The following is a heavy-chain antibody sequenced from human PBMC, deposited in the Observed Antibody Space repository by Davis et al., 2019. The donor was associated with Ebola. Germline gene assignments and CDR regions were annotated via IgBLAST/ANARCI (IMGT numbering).Heavy chain of an antibody. CDR2: ISAYNGNT. CDR3: ARGEGAPDF. Sequence: ASVKVSCKASGYTFTSYGISWVRQAPGQGLEWMGWISAYNGNTNYAQKLQGRVTMTTDTSTTTVFMELTNLRSDDTAVYWCARGEGAPDFWGQGTLVTVSS. D-gene: IGHD1-26*01. CDR1: GYTFTSYG. J-gene: IGHJ4*02. V-gene: IGHV1-18*01.